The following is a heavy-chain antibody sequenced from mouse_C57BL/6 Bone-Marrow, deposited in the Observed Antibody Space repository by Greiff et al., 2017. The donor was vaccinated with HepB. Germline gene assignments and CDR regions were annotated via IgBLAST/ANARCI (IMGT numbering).Heavy chain of an antibody. V-gene: IGHV5-4*03. D-gene: IGHD1-1*01. CDR1: GFTFSSYD. CDR2: ISDGGSYT. CDR3: ARENTTVYAMDN. J-gene: IGHJ4*01. Sequence: EVKLEESGGGLVKPGGSLKLSCAASGFTFSSYDMSWVRQTPEKRLEWVATISDGGSYTYYPDNVKGRVTISRDNAKNNLYLQMSNLKSEETAMYYCARENTTVYAMDNWGQGTSATVSS.